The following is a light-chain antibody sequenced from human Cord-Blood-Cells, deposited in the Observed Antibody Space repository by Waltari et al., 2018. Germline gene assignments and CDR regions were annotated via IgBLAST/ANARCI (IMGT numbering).Light chain of an antibody. CDR2: GAS. V-gene: IGKV3-15*01. CDR1: QSVSSN. Sequence: EIVMTQSPATLSVSPGERATLSCRASQSVSSNLAWYQQKPGQAPRLLIYGASTRATGFPARFSGSGSGTEFTLTISSLQSEDFAVYYCQQYNNWPPVTFGQGTKVEIK. J-gene: IGKJ1*01. CDR3: QQYNNWPPVT.